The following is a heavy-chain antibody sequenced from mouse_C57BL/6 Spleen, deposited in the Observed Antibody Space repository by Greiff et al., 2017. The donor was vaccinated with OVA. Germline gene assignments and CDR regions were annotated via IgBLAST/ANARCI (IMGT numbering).Heavy chain of an antibody. CDR3: ARTLYYAMDD. CDR2: IYPGSGST. V-gene: IGHV1-55*01. CDR1: GYTFTSYW. Sequence: QVQLQQPGAELVKPGASVKMSCKASGYTFTSYWITWVKQRPGQGLEWIGDIYPGSGSTNYNEKFKSKATLTVDTSSSTAYMQLSSLTSEYSAVYYFARTLYYAMDDWGQGTSVTVSS. J-gene: IGHJ4*01.